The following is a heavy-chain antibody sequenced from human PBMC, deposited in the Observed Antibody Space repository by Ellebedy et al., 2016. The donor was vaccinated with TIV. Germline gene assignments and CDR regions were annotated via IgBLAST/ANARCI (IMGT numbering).Heavy chain of an antibody. CDR1: GFTVSYTY. Sequence: GGSLRLSCAASGFTVSYTYMSWVRQAPGKGLEWVSVIQTGGDTYYADSVRGRFTISRDSSKNTLYLQTNSLRAEDTAVYYCARRITGTYGDDALDIWGQGTMVTVSS. D-gene: IGHD1-20*01. CDR3: ARRITGTYGDDALDI. V-gene: IGHV3-53*01. CDR2: IQTGGDT. J-gene: IGHJ3*02.